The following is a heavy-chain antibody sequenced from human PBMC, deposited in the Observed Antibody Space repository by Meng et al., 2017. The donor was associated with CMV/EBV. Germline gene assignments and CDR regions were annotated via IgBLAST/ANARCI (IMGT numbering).Heavy chain of an antibody. CDR2: IYYSGST. CDR1: GGSFSGYY. Sequence: GSLRLSCAVYGGSFSGYYWSWIRQPPGKGLEWIGYIYYSGSTNYNPSLKSRVTISVDTSKNQFSLKLSSVTAADTAVYYCARGTEDYDFWLDYWGQGTLVTVSS. D-gene: IGHD3-3*01. CDR3: ARGTEDYDFWLDY. V-gene: IGHV4-59*01. J-gene: IGHJ4*02.